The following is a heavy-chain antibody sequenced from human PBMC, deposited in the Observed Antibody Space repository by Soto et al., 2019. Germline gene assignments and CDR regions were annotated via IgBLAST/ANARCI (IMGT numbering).Heavy chain of an antibody. CDR3: AKAHVLRYFDWSYYFDY. V-gene: IGHV3-23*01. CDR2: ISGSGVST. D-gene: IGHD3-9*01. Sequence: GGSLRLSCAASGFTFSSYAMSWVRQAPGKGLEWVPAISGSGVSTYYADSVKGRFTISRDNSKNTLYLQMNSLRPEDTALYYCAKAHVLRYFDWSYYFDYWGQGTLVTVSS. CDR1: GFTFSSYA. J-gene: IGHJ4*02.